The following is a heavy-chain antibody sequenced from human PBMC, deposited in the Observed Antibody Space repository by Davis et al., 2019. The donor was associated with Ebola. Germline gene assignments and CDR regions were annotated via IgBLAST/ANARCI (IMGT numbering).Heavy chain of an antibody. V-gene: IGHV1-46*01. CDR1: GYTFTGYY. CDR3: ARDRSSWPLDY. CDR2: INPSGGST. D-gene: IGHD6-13*01. J-gene: IGHJ4*02. Sequence: AASVKVSCKASGYTFTGYYMHWVRQAPGQGLEWMGIINPSGGSTSYAQKFQGRVTITRDTSASTAYMELSSLRSEDTAVYYCARDRSSWPLDYWGQGTLVTVSS.